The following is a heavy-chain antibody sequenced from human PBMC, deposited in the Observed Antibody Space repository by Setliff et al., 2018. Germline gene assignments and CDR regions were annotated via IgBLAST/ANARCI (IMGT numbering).Heavy chain of an antibody. CDR3: ARVPRLEWLLPTFDS. CDR1: GYTFISYG. Sequence: ASVKVSCKTSGYTFISYGLSWMRQAPGQGLEWMGWISGYNGNTEYAQNLQGRVTMTMDTSTSTAYMELRSLTSDATAAYYCARVPRLEWLLPTFDSWGQGTLVTVSS. D-gene: IGHD3-3*01. CDR2: ISGYNGNT. J-gene: IGHJ4*02. V-gene: IGHV1-18*01.